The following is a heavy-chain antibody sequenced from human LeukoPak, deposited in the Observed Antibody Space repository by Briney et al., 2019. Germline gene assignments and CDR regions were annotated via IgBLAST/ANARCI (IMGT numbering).Heavy chain of an antibody. CDR3: VKRGVDSNPIC. Sequence: SGGSLRLSCAASGFTFSSYAMSWVRQAPGKGLEWVSAISGSGGSTYYADSVKGRFTISRDNSKNTLYLQMNSLRAEDMAVYYCVKRGVDSNPICWGQGTLVIVSS. CDR2: ISGSGGST. D-gene: IGHD3-10*01. V-gene: IGHV3-23*01. CDR1: GFTFSSYA. J-gene: IGHJ4*02.